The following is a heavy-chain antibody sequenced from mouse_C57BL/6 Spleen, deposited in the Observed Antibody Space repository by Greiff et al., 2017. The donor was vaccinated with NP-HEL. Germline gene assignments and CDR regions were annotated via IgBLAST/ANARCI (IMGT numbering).Heavy chain of an antibody. CDR2: IWSGGST. J-gene: IGHJ3*01. D-gene: IGHD1-3*01. V-gene: IGHV2-2*01. CDR3: ARGVSSAWFAY. CDR1: GFSLTSYG. Sequence: QVQLQQSGPGLVQPSQSLSITCTVSGFSLTSYGVHWVRQSPGKGLEWLGVIWSGGSTDYNAAFISRLSISKDNSKSQVFFKMNSLQADDTAIYYCARGVSSAWFAYWGQGTLVTVSA.